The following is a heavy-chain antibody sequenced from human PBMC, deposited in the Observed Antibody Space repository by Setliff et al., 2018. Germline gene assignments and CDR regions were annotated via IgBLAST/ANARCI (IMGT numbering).Heavy chain of an antibody. CDR3: AGSLVGATYSVYFDY. D-gene: IGHD1-26*01. J-gene: IGHJ4*02. V-gene: IGHV5-51*01. CDR2: IYPGDSHT. CDR1: GYSFSNFW. Sequence: PGESLKISCKGSGYSFSNFWIGWVRQMPGKGLEWMGIIYPGDSHTRYSTSFQGQVTMSADKSINTAYLQWSNLKASDTAIYYCAGSLVGATYSVYFDYWGQGALVTVSS.